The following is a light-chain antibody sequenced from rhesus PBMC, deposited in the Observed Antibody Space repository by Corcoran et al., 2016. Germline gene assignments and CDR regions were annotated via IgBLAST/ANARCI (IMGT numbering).Light chain of an antibody. J-gene: IGKJ3*01. CDR1: QTISDW. V-gene: IGKV1-22*01. CDR3: LQYRTTPFT. Sequence: DIRMTQSPSSLSTSIGDTVTITCRASQTISDWLDWYQQKPGKAPKLLIYRASTLQSGVPSRLSGRGSGTDFTLTISSLQPEDFATYYCLQYRTTPFTFGPGTTLDIK. CDR2: RAS.